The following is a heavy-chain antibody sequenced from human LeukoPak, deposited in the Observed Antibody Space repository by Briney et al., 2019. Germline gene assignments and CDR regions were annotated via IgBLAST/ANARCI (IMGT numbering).Heavy chain of an antibody. CDR2: INPNSGGT. Sequence: ASVKVSCKASGYTFTGYYMHWVRQAPGQGLEWMGWINPNSGGTNYAQKFQGRVTMTRDTSISTAYMELSSLRSEDTAVYYCARDQASSGLLFDYWGQGTLVTVSS. J-gene: IGHJ4*02. CDR1: GYTFTGYY. V-gene: IGHV1-2*02. CDR3: ARDQASSGLLFDY. D-gene: IGHD3-22*01.